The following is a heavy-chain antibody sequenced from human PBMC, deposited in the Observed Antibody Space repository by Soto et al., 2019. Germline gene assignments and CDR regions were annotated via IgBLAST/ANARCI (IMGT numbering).Heavy chain of an antibody. CDR1: GGSISSYY. Sequence: SETLSLTCTVSGGSISSYYWSWIRQPPGKGLEWIGYIYYSGSTNYNPSLKSRVTISVDTSKNQFSLKLSSVTAADTAVYYCARHTYSSGFKWGYFQHWGQGTLVTVSS. CDR2: IYYSGST. V-gene: IGHV4-59*08. D-gene: IGHD6-19*01. CDR3: ARHTYSSGFKWGYFQH. J-gene: IGHJ1*01.